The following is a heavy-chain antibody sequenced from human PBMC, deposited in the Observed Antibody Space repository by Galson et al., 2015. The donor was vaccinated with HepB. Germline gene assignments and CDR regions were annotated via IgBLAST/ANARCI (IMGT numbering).Heavy chain of an antibody. J-gene: IGHJ4*02. CDR3: ASVWDSSESQYRHLAH. V-gene: IGHV3-7*03. CDR2: IRKDGGET. CDR1: GFIFSNFW. Sequence: SLRLSCAASGFIFSNFWMSWVRQAPGKGLEWVANIRKDGGETYYVASVKGRFTISRDNAKSSLYLQMNSLRAEDTAVYYCASVWDSSESQYRHLAHWGQGTLVTVSS. D-gene: IGHD1-26*01.